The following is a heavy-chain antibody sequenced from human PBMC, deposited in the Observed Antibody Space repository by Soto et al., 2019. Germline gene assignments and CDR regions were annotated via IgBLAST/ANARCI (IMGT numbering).Heavy chain of an antibody. CDR3: AKTHLGATTVIDY. CDR1: GFTFSSYA. J-gene: IGHJ4*02. Sequence: GESLKISCAASGFTFSSYAMSWVRQAPGKGLEWVSAISGSGGSTYYADSVKGRFTISRDNSKNTLYLQMNSLRAEDTAVYYCAKTHLGATTVIDYWGQGTLVTVSS. CDR2: ISGSGGST. D-gene: IGHD1-26*01. V-gene: IGHV3-23*01.